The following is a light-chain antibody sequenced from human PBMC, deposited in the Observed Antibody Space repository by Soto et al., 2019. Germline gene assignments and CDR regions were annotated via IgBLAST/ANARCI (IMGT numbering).Light chain of an antibody. Sequence: EIVLTQSPATLSVSPGESGTLSCRASQSISSNLAWHQQKPGQSPRLLIYGASSRATGVPVRFSGSGSGVAFTLTISGLQSEDFAVYHCQQYNQWPGTFAQGTKVDSK. CDR1: QSISSN. CDR3: QQYNQWPGT. CDR2: GAS. J-gene: IGKJ1*01. V-gene: IGKV3-15*01.